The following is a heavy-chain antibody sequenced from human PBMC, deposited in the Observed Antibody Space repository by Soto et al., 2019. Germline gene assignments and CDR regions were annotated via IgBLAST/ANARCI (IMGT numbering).Heavy chain of an antibody. D-gene: IGHD3-3*01. Sequence: ASVKVSCKXSGYTFTSYYIHWVRQAPGQGLEWMGIINPSGGSTSYAQKFQGRVTMTRDTSTSTVYMELSSLRSEDTAVYYCARGVDYDFWSGYLDYFDYWGQGTLVTVSS. V-gene: IGHV1-46*01. CDR1: GYTFTSYY. CDR3: ARGVDYDFWSGYLDYFDY. CDR2: INPSGGST. J-gene: IGHJ4*02.